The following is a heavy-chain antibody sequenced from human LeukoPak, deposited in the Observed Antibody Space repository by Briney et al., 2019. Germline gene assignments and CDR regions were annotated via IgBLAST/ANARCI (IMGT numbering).Heavy chain of an antibody. Sequence: ASVKVSCKASGYTFTSYDINWVRQATGQGLEWMGWMSPNSGNTGYAQKFQGRVTMTRNTSISTAYMELSSLRSEDTAVYYCARANHYDILTGYLYYYYGMDVWGQGTTVTVSS. CDR1: GYTFTSYD. CDR3: ARANHYDILTGYLYYYYGMDV. D-gene: IGHD3-9*01. V-gene: IGHV1-8*01. J-gene: IGHJ6*02. CDR2: MSPNSGNT.